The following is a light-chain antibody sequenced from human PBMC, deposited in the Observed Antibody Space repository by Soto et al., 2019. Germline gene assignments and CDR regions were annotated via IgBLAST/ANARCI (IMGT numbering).Light chain of an antibody. V-gene: IGKV3-11*01. Sequence: EIVLTQSPATLSLSPGERATLSCRASQSVSSYLAWYQQKPGQAPRLLIYDASNRATGIPARFSGSGSGTDFTLTISSLEPEDFAVYYCQPRSNWPLTFGGGTTVEIK. CDR2: DAS. CDR1: QSVSSY. J-gene: IGKJ4*01. CDR3: QPRSNWPLT.